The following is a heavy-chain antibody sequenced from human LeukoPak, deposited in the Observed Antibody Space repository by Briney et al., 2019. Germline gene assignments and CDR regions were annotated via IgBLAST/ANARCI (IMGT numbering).Heavy chain of an antibody. CDR3: ARSSIAEPGYYYYMDV. CDR1: GGSISSCY. J-gene: IGHJ6*03. V-gene: IGHV4-4*07. CDR2: IYTSGST. Sequence: SETLSLTCTVSGGSISSCYWSWIRQPARQGMDLNGRIYTSGSTNYNPSLKSRVTMSVDTSKNQFSLKLSSVTAADTAVYYCARSSIAEPGYYYYMDVWGKGATVTVSS. D-gene: IGHD6-6*01.